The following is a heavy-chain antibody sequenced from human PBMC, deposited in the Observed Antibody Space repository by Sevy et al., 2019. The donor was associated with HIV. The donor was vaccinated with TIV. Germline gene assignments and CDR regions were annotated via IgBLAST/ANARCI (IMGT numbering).Heavy chain of an antibody. D-gene: IGHD3-22*01. Sequence: ASVKVSCKGSGGTFSTYAISWVRQAPGQGLEWMGGIIPILGTVNYAQKLQGRVTISADESTSPAYMELSSLRSEDTAVYYCARDYYDSSGYPDYWGQGTLVTVSS. CDR2: IIPILGTV. CDR1: GGTFSTYA. J-gene: IGHJ4*02. CDR3: ARDYYDSSGYPDY. V-gene: IGHV1-69*13.